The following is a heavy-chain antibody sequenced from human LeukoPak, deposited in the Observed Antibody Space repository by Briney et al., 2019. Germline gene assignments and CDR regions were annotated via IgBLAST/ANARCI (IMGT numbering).Heavy chain of an antibody. J-gene: IGHJ4*02. CDR3: ASQMAGTPFDY. CDR1: GYTFTSYY. V-gene: IGHV1-46*01. Sequence: ASVKVSCXASGYTFTSYYMHWVRLAPGQGLVWMGIINPSGGSTSYAQKFQGRVTMTRDTSTSTVYMELSSLRSEDTAVYYCASQMAGTPFDYWGQGTLVTVSS. D-gene: IGHD6-19*01. CDR2: INPSGGST.